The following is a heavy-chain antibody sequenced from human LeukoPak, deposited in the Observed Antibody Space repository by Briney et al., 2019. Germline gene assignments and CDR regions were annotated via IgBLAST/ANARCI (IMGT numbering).Heavy chain of an antibody. D-gene: IGHD5-24*01. CDR1: GFTFSSYG. Sequence: PGGSLRLCCAASGFTFSSYGMHWDRQAPGKGLEWVAVILYDGGDKNCADSVKGRFTISRDNSKNTLYLQMNSLRAEDTAVYYCAKDRDRYGYYYFDYWGQGTLVTVSS. J-gene: IGHJ4*02. V-gene: IGHV3-30*18. CDR2: ILYDGGDK. CDR3: AKDRDRYGYYYFDY.